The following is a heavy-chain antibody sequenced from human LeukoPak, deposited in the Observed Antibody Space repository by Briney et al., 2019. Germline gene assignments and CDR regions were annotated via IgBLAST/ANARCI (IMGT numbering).Heavy chain of an antibody. Sequence: GGSLRLPCAASGFMFSSYAMSWVRQAPGQGLEWVSAISGSGSGTYYADSVKGRFTISRDNSHNMLYLQMNSLRVEDTAVYYCTKDFQSSPGNWFDPWGQGTLVTVSS. CDR2: ISGSGSGT. CDR3: TKDFQSSPGNWFDP. V-gene: IGHV3-23*01. CDR1: GFMFSSYA. J-gene: IGHJ5*02.